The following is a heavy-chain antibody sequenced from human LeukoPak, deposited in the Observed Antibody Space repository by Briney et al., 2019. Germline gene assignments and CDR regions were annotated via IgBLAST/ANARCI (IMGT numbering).Heavy chain of an antibody. D-gene: IGHD3-16*01. CDR3: VAWGSLVV. Sequence: GGSLRLSCVASGFTVDTYWMSWVRQAPGRGLDWVAHIKEDGTRKYYVDSVRGRFTISRDNAKNSLFLQMNSLRVEDTAVFYCVAWGSLVVWGQGTLVTVSS. CDR1: GFTVDTYW. V-gene: IGHV3-7*01. CDR2: IKEDGTRK. J-gene: IGHJ4*02.